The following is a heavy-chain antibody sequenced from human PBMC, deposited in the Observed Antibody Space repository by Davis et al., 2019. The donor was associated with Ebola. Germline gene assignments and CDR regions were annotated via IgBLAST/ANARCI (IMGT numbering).Heavy chain of an antibody. J-gene: IGHJ4*02. CDR1: GYTFTGYY. CDR3: ARLILWFGELAGEYYFDY. D-gene: IGHD3-10*01. Sequence: ASVKVSCKASGYTFTGYYMHWVRQAPGQGLEWMGWINPNSGGTNYAQKFQGWVTMTRDTSISTAYMELSRLRSDDTAVYYCARLILWFGELAGEYYFDYWGQGTLVTVSS. V-gene: IGHV1-2*04. CDR2: INPNSGGT.